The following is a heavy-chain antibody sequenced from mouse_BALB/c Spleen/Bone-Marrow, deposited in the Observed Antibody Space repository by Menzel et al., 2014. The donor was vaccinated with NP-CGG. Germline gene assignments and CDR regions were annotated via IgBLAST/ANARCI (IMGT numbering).Heavy chain of an antibody. CDR3: AKSVSLRAMDY. CDR2: IDPYYDGT. D-gene: IGHD6-2*01. CDR1: GYSFTGYN. J-gene: IGHJ4*01. V-gene: IGHV1S135*01. Sequence: EVQLRQSGPELVKPGASVKISCKASGYSFTGYNMNWVKQSNGKSLEWIGDIDPYYDGTSYNQKFKGKATLTVDKSSSTAYMLLKSLTSEDSAVYYCAKSVSLRAMDYWGQGTSVTVSS.